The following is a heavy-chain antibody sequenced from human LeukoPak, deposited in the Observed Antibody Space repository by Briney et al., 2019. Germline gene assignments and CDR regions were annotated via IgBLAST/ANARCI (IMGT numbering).Heavy chain of an antibody. CDR1: GFTFSNYA. J-gene: IGHJ3*02. V-gene: IGHV3-7*05. D-gene: IGHD3-16*01. Sequence: GGSLRLSCAASGFTFSNYAMNWVRQAPGRGLEWVANIDQSGGRNNYVDSVKGRFTISRDNAKNSLFLEMSSLRADDTAVYFCARDVEGGTFDIWGQGTTVTVSS. CDR2: IDQSGGRN. CDR3: ARDVEGGTFDI.